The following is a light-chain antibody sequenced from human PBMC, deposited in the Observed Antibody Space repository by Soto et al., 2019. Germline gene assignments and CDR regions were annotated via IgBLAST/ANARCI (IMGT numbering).Light chain of an antibody. CDR3: QQYSNWPPWT. V-gene: IGKV3-15*01. J-gene: IGKJ1*01. CDR1: QSVSSN. CDR2: GAS. Sequence: EIVMTQSPATLSVSPGERATLSCRASQSVSSNLAWYQQKPGQAPRLLIYGASTRATGISARFSGSGSGTEFTLTISSLQSEDFAAYYCQQYSNWPPWTFGQGTKVDIK.